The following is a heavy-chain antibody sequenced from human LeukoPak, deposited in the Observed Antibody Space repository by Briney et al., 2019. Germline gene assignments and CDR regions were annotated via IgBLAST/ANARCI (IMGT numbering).Heavy chain of an antibody. CDR1: GFTFNTYA. V-gene: IGHV4-59*08. CDR3: ARWDDY. J-gene: IGHJ4*02. CDR2: IHYSGST. Sequence: GSLRLSCAASGFTFNTYAMSWVRQAPGKGLEWIGYIHYSGSTNYNPSLKSRVTISVDTSKNQFSLKLSSVTAADTAVYYCARWDDYWGRGTLVTASS. D-gene: IGHD1-26*01.